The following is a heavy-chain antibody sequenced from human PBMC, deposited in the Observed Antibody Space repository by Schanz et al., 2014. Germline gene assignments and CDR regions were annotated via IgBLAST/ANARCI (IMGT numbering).Heavy chain of an antibody. CDR2: ISYDGSDK. CDR3: AKDFVPLVQQLIRSGGAHLDH. J-gene: IGHJ4*02. V-gene: IGHV3-30*18. CDR1: GFTFSNYG. Sequence: QVQLVESGGGVVQPGRSLRLSCAASGFTFSNYGLVWVRQAPGKGLEWLAVISYDGSDKFHADSVKGRFTISRDNSKNTLYLQMNSLRVEDTAVYYCAKDFVPLVQQLIRSGGAHLDHWGQGTLVNVSS. D-gene: IGHD6-13*01.